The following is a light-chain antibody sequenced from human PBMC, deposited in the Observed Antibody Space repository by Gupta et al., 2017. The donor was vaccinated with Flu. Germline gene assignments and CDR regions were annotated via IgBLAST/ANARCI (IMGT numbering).Light chain of an antibody. J-gene: IGKJ2*01. CDR3: QQTYQSWST. V-gene: IGKV1-39*01. CDR1: QNIGIS. CDR2: AAS. Sequence: PSSLSASVGDSVAITCRASQNIGISINWYQQKPGQAPKLLIYAASSVQSGVPSRFSGRGSETDFTLTISRLQPEDFAVYYCQQTYQSWSTFGQGTILEI.